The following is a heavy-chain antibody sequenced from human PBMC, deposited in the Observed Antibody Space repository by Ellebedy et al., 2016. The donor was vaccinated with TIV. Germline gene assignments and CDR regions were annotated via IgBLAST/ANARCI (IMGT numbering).Heavy chain of an antibody. CDR2: IIPVLGIA. D-gene: IGHD1-1*01. CDR3: AAGNDGGWFDP. CDR1: GGTFSSYP. V-gene: IGHV1-69*02. J-gene: IGHJ5*02. Sequence: AASVKVSCKASGGTFSSYPISWVRQAPGQGLEWMGRIIPVLGIANYAQKFQGRVTITAGKSTSTAYMELSSLRPDDTAVYYCAAGNDGGWFDPWGQGTLVTVSS.